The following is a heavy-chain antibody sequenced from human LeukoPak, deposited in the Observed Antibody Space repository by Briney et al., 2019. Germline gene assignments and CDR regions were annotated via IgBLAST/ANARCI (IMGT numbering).Heavy chain of an antibody. D-gene: IGHD3-3*01. CDR1: GFTFSNYW. CDR2: INLDGRQR. Sequence: GGPLRLSCVVSGFTFSNYWMSWVRQAPGKGLEWVANINLDGRQRFYVDSVKGRFTISRASTENSLYLQMNSLRVEDTAVYYCARDTDDFQGLDIWGQGTVVTVSS. J-gene: IGHJ3*02. CDR3: ARDTDDFQGLDI. V-gene: IGHV3-7*01.